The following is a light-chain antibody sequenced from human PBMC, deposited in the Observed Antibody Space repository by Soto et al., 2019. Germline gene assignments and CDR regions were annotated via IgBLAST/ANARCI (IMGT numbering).Light chain of an antibody. Sequence: EIGMTHSAATLSVSPGERATLSCRASQSVSSNLAWYQQKPGQAPRLLIYGASTRATGIPARFSGSGSGAEFTLTISSLQSEDFAVYYCQQYNKWPPTPFGQGTKVDIK. J-gene: IGKJ1*01. V-gene: IGKV3-15*01. CDR3: QQYNKWPPTP. CDR1: QSVSSN. CDR2: GAS.